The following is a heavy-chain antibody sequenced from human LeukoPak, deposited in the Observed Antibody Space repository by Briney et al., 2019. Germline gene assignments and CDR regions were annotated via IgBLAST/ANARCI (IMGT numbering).Heavy chain of an antibody. CDR1: GGSISSYY. Sequence: SETLSLTCTVSGGSISSYYWSRIRQPPGKGLEWIGYIYYSGSTNYNPSLKSRVTISVDTSKSQFSLKLSSVTAADTAVYYCARFRQSNYYYGMDVWGQGTTVTVSS. V-gene: IGHV4-59*01. CDR2: IYYSGST. J-gene: IGHJ6*02. CDR3: ARFRQSNYYYGMDV.